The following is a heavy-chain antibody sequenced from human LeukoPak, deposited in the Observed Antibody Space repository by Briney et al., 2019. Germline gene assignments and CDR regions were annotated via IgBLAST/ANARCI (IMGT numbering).Heavy chain of an antibody. V-gene: IGHV1-18*01. J-gene: IGHJ6*04. Sequence: ASVKVSCKASGYTFPSYGISGVRQARGQGLEWMGWISAYNGNTNYAQKLQGKVTITTDTSTSRAYRELRSLRSDDTAVYYCARDNEATPVDVWGKGTTVTVSS. CDR3: ARDNEATPVDV. CDR2: ISAYNGNT. CDR1: GYTFPSYG.